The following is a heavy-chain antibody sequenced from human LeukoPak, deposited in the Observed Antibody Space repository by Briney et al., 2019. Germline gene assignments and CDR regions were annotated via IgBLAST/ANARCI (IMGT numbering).Heavy chain of an antibody. V-gene: IGHV3-11*01. CDR1: GFTFSDYY. CDR3: AKDPVVAATEGAFDI. D-gene: IGHD2-15*01. J-gene: IGHJ3*02. Sequence: GGSLRLSCAASGFTFSDYYMSWIRQAPGKGLEWVSYISSSGSTIYYADSVKGRFTISRDNSKNTLYLQMNSLRAEDTAVYYCAKDPVVAATEGAFDIWGQGTMVTVSS. CDR2: ISSSGSTI.